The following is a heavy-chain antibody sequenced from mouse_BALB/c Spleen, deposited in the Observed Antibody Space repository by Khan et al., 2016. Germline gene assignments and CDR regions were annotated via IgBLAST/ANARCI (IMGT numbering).Heavy chain of an antibody. Sequence: EVQLQESGPDLVKPSQSLSLTCTVAGYSITRGYTWHWIRQFPGNGLEWMGYIHYSGTTDYNPSLKRRISITRDTYKNRFFLQLNSVTTDVTATYYCSTSDYRYVYAMDYWVQGTSVTVSS. D-gene: IGHD2-14*01. V-gene: IGHV3-1*02. CDR1: GYSITRGYT. CDR2: IHYSGTT. J-gene: IGHJ4*01. CDR3: STSDYRYVYAMDY.